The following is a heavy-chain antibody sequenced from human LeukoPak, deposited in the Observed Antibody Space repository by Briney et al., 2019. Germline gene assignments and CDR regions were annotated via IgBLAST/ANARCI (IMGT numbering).Heavy chain of an antibody. D-gene: IGHD3-22*01. J-gene: IGHJ5*02. CDR3: ARTTYYDSSGDPNWFDP. CDR2: IYHSGST. V-gene: IGHV4-59*12. Sequence: SETLSLTCTVSGGSISSYYWSWIRQPPGKGLEWIGYIYHSGSTYYNPSLKSRVTISVDRSKNQFSLKLSSVTAADTAVYYCARTTYYDSSGDPNWFDPWGQGTLVTVSS. CDR1: GGSISSYY.